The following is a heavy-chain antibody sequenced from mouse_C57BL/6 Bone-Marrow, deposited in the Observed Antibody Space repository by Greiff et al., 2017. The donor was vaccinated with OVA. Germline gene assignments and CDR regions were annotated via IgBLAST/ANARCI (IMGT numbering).Heavy chain of an antibody. V-gene: IGHV1-19*01. Sequence: EVQLQQSGPVLVKPGASVKMSCKASGYTFTDYYMNWVKQSHGKSLEWIGVINPYNGGTSYNQKFKGKATLTVDKSSRTAYMELNSLTSEDSAVYYCARDLYYYGSSYGYWYFDVWGTGTTVTVSS. CDR2: INPYNGGT. D-gene: IGHD1-1*01. CDR3: ARDLYYYGSSYGYWYFDV. CDR1: GYTFTDYY. J-gene: IGHJ1*03.